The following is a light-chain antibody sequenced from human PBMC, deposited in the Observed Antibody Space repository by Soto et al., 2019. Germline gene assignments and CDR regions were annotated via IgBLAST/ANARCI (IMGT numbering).Light chain of an antibody. CDR1: QSIGGY. CDR3: QQSYSLWT. J-gene: IGKJ1*01. Sequence: DIQMTQSPSSLSASVRDRVTITCRASQSIGGYLNWYQQKSGQAPKLLIYATSTLQTGVPSRFSGSGSGTDFTLTISSLQPEDFATYYCQQSYSLWTFGQGTMVDIK. V-gene: IGKV1-39*01. CDR2: ATS.